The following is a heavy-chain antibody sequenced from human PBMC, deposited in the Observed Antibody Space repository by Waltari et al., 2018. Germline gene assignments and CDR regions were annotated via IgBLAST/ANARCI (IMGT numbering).Heavy chain of an antibody. Sequence: QVQLEQSGAEVKKPGSSVKVSCKTSGDTFRDYPINWVRQAPGQGLEWMGGCSPIVGTPKSAQKFQGRITITADESTRTVYMELGSLRSEDTAVYFCARRFGGVRGGFDIWGQWTMVTVSP. V-gene: IGHV1-69*01. J-gene: IGHJ3*02. CDR1: GDTFRDYP. D-gene: IGHD3-3*01. CDR2: CSPIVGTP. CDR3: ARRFGGVRGGFDI.